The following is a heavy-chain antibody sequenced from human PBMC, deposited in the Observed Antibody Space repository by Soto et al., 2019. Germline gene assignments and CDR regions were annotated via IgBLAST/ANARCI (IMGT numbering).Heavy chain of an antibody. D-gene: IGHD3-10*01. CDR3: ARERFPYYYGSGSYSFVWFDP. Sequence: SETLSLTCAVYGGSFSGYYWSWIRQPPGKGLEWIGEINHSGSTNYNPSLKSRVTISVDTSKNQFSLKLSSVTAADTAVYYCARERFPYYYGSGSYSFVWFDPWGQGTLVTVSS. CDR1: GGSFSGYY. CDR2: INHSGST. V-gene: IGHV4-34*01. J-gene: IGHJ5*02.